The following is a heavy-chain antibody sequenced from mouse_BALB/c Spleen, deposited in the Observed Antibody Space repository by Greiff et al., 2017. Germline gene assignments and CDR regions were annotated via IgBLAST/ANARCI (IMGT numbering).Heavy chain of an antibody. D-gene: IGHD2-4*01. CDR3: ARVYYDYEYYAMDY. V-gene: IGHV5-6-5*01. J-gene: IGHJ4*01. CDR2: ISSGGST. Sequence: EVQVVESGGGLVKPGGSLKLSCAASGFTFSSYAMSWVRQTPEKRLEWVASISSGGSTYYPDSVKGRFTISRDNARNILYLQMSSLRSEDTAMYYCARVYYDYEYYAMDYWGQGTSVTVSS. CDR1: GFTFSSYA.